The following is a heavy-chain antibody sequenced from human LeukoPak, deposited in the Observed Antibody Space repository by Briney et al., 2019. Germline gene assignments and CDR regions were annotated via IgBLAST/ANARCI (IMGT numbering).Heavy chain of an antibody. V-gene: IGHV3-23*01. D-gene: IGHD6-19*01. Sequence: GGSLTLSCAASVFTFSSYAMRGVRQAPGKGLEWVSGISGSGGGTYYADSVKGRFTISRDNSKNTLYLQMNSLRAEDTAVYYCAKSRYSSAWDYFDYWGQGTLVTVSS. CDR3: AKSRYSSAWDYFDY. J-gene: IGHJ4*02. CDR2: ISGSGGGT. CDR1: VFTFSSYA.